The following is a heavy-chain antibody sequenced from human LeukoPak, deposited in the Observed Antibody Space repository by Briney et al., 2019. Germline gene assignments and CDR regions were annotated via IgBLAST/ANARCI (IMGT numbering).Heavy chain of an antibody. D-gene: IGHD3-9*01. CDR2: IKAKTEGGTT. J-gene: IGHJ4*02. CDR3: ASHSSYWLLGY. Sequence: GGSLRLSCVGSEFTFSTYWMSWVRQAPGKGLEWVGRIKAKTEGGTTDYAVPVKGRSTISRDDSRNTLYLQMNSLKTEDTAVYYCASHSSYWLLGYWGQGALVTVSS. V-gene: IGHV3-15*01. CDR1: EFTFSTYW.